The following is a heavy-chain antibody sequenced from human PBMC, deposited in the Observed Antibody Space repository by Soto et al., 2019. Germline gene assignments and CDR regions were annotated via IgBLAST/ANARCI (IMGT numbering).Heavy chain of an antibody. V-gene: IGHV4-38-2*02. D-gene: IGHD3-10*01. CDR3: ARDSTVRGGIKGMEV. CDR1: CYSISSGYY. Sequence: SETLSLTCAVSCYSISSGYYWGWIRHPPWKGLEWIGSIYHSGITYYNPSLKSRVTISVDTSKNQFSMKLSSVTAADTAVYYCARDSTVRGGIKGMEVWGPGTTVTVSS. CDR2: IYHSGIT. J-gene: IGHJ6*02.